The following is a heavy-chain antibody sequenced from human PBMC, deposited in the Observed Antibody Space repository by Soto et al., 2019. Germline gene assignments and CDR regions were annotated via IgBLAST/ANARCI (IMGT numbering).Heavy chain of an antibody. Sequence: QVQLQQWGAGLLKPSETLSLTCAVYGGSFSGYYWSWIRQPPGKGLEWIGEINHSGSTNYNPSLKSRVTISVDTSKNQFSLKLSSVTAADTAVYYCARVAAAGTVAPFAYWGQGTLVTVSS. J-gene: IGHJ4*02. V-gene: IGHV4-34*01. CDR3: ARVAAAGTVAPFAY. CDR1: GGSFSGYY. D-gene: IGHD6-13*01. CDR2: INHSGST.